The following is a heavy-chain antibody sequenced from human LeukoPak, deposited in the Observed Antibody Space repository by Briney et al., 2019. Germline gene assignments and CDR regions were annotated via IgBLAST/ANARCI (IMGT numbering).Heavy chain of an antibody. V-gene: IGHV3-33*08. CDR1: GFTLSDYG. D-gene: IGHD5-18*01. J-gene: IGHJ4*02. CDR3: AKGDSFRYSYGGYFDY. Sequence: PGGSLRLSCAASGFTLSDYGMHWVRQAPGKGLEWVAVIGYDGSSSYYADSVKGRFTISRDNSKNTLYLQMNSLRAEDTAVYYCAKGDSFRYSYGGYFDYWGQGTLVTVSS. CDR2: IGYDGSSS.